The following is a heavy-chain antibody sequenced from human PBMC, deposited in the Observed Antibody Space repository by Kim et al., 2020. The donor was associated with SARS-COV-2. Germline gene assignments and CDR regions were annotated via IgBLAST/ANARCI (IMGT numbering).Heavy chain of an antibody. J-gene: IGHJ6*03. D-gene: IGHD3-10*01. CDR1: GFTFSSYD. Sequence: GGSLRLSCAASGFTFSSYDMHWVRQATGKGLEWVSVIGTAGDTYYPGSVKGRFTISRENAKNSLYLQMNSLRAGDTAVYYCARADVITMVRAKTPYYYYMDVWGKGTTVTVSS. CDR3: ARADVITMVRAKTPYYYYMDV. V-gene: IGHV3-13*01. CDR2: IGTAGDT.